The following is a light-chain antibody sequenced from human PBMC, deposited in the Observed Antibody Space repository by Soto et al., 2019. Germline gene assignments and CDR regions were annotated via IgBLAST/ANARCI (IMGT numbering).Light chain of an antibody. Sequence: QPVLTQPASVSGSPGQSITISCTGTSGDVGGYKYVSWYQQHPGTAPKLMIYEVSNRPSGVSNRFSGSKSGNTASLTISGLQAEDEAVYYCNSYSDSSTDVVFGGGTQLTVL. V-gene: IGLV2-14*01. J-gene: IGLJ2*01. CDR1: SGDVGGYKY. CDR3: NSYSDSSTDVV. CDR2: EVS.